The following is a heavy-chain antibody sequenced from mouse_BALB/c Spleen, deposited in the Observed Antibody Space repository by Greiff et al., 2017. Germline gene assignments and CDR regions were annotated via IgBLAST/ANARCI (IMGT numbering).Heavy chain of an antibody. CDR3: TRGELGRDWFAY. Sequence: VQLQESGPELVKPGASVRISCKASGYTFTSYYIHWVKQRPGQGLEWIGWIYPGNVNTKYNEKFKSKATLTVDKSSSTAYMQLSSLTSEDSAVYYCTRGELGRDWFAYWGQGTLVTVSA. CDR1: GYTFTSYY. J-gene: IGHJ3*01. D-gene: IGHD4-1*01. CDR2: IYPGNVNT. V-gene: IGHV1S56*01.